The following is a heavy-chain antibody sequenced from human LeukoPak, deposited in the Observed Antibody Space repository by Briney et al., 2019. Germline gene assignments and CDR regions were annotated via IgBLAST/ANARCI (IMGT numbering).Heavy chain of an antibody. CDR2: ISGSSGST. CDR3: AKDGGQGADY. CDR1: GVSFSSYA. J-gene: IGHJ4*02. D-gene: IGHD3-16*01. Sequence: GSLRLSCAASGVSFSSYAMSWVRQAPGKGLEWVSGISGSSGSTYYADSVKGRFTISRDNSKNTLYLQMNSRRAEDTAVYYCAKDGGQGADYWGQGTLVTVSS. V-gene: IGHV3-23*01.